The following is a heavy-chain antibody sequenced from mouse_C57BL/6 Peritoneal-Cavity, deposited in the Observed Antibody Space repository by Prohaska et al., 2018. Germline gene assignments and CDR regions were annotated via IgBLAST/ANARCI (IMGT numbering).Heavy chain of an antibody. Sequence: QVQLQQPGAELVKPGASVKLSCKASGYTFTSYCMHWVKQRPGRGVEWIGSIDPKSGGNKYNEKFKSKATLTVDKPSSTAYMQLSSLTSEDSAVYYCVFYYYGSSRGGFDYWGQGTTLTVSS. CDR1: GYTFTSYC. CDR3: VFYYYGSSRGGFDY. V-gene: IGHV1-72*01. CDR2: IDPKSGGN. D-gene: IGHD1-1*01. J-gene: IGHJ2*01.